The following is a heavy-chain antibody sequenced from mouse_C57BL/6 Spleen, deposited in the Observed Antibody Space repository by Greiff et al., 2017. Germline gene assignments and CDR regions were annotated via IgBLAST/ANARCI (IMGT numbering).Heavy chain of an antibody. CDR3: ARREGRQLRHGAMDY. J-gene: IGHJ4*01. CDR1: GYTFTSYW. Sequence: QVQLQQPGAELVRPGSSVKLSCKASGYTFTSYWMHWVKQRPIQGLEWIGNIDPSDSETHYNQKFKDKATLTVDKSSSTAYMQLSSLTSEDSAVYYCARREGRQLRHGAMDYWGQGTSVTVSS. CDR2: IDPSDSET. D-gene: IGHD3-2*02. V-gene: IGHV1-52*01.